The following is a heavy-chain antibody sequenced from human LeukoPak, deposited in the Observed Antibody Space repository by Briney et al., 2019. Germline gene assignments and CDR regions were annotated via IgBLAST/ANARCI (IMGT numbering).Heavy chain of an antibody. CDR1: GITLSNYG. J-gene: IGHJ4*02. CDR3: AKRGVVIRVILVGFHKEAYYLDS. V-gene: IGHV3-23*01. CDR2: ISGSGGST. D-gene: IGHD3-22*01. Sequence: PGGSLRLSCAVSGITLSNYGMSWVRQAPGKGLEWVAGISGSGGSTNYADSVKGRFTISRDNPKNTLYLQMNSLRAEDTAVYFCAKRGVVIRVILVGFHKEAYYLDSWGRGALVTVSS.